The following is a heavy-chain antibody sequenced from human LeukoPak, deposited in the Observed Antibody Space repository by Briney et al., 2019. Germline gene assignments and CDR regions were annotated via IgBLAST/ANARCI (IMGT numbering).Heavy chain of an antibody. CDR3: VRDGTRGYCSGGTCHWYFDL. CDR1: GFTFSTYA. Sequence: GGSLRLSCSASGFTFSTYAIHWVRQAPGKGLEYVSAISPNGGNTNYADSVKGRFTISRDNSKNTLYLQMSSLRAEDTAAYYCVRDGTRGYCSGGTCHWYFDLWGRGTLVTVSS. V-gene: IGHV3-64D*09. CDR2: ISPNGGNT. J-gene: IGHJ2*01. D-gene: IGHD2-15*01.